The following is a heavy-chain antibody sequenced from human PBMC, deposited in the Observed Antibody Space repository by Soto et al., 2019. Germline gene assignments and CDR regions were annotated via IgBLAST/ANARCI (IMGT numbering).Heavy chain of an antibody. J-gene: IGHJ4*02. V-gene: IGHV5-51*01. D-gene: IGHD3-22*01. CDR2: ISPDTSRT. CDR1: EYSFANQW. Sequence: GESLKICCKVSEYSFANQWIGGVRQMPGKGLEWVGIISPDTSRTLYSPSLQGQVTISVDKSITTVFLQWSSLRASDTAMYYCARQIYDSDTGPNFQYYFDSWGQGTPVTVSS. CDR3: ARQIYDSDTGPNFQYYFDS.